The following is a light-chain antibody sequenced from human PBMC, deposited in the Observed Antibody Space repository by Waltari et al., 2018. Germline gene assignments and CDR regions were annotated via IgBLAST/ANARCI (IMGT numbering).Light chain of an antibody. CDR1: TGPVPSNLH. Sequence: HAVVTQQPSVTVSPGGTVAPTCGSNTGPVPSNLHPYWLQLKPGQAPTTLIYDTSVRQSWTPGRFSGSILGDKAALTVSGIMPEDEATYFCLLAYGGIRVFGGGTMLTVL. CDR2: DTS. V-gene: IGLV7-46*01. CDR3: LLAYGGIRV. J-gene: IGLJ2*01.